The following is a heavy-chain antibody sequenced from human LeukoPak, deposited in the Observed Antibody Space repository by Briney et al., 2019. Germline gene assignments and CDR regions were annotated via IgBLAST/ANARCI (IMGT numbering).Heavy chain of an antibody. J-gene: IGHJ4*02. D-gene: IGHD1-1*01. CDR2: INPNTGGT. Sequence: VASVKVSCKASSYSFNRYGISWVRQAPGQGLEWMGWINPNTGGTNYAQRFQGRITITWDTSISTGYMELSTLRSDDTAVFYCARGTKPSFLKGLRTGDRGYFDYWGQGTLFTVSS. V-gene: IGHV1-2*02. CDR1: SYSFNRYG. CDR3: ARGTKPSFLKGLRTGDRGYFDY.